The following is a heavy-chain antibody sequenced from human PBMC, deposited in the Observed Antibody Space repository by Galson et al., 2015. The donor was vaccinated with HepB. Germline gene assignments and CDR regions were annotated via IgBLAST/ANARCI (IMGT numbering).Heavy chain of an antibody. CDR1: GFTFSTFG. J-gene: IGHJ6*03. Sequence: SLRLSCAASGFTFSTFGMHWVRQAPGKGLEWVAIIWFDGSNKYYADSVKGRFTISRDNSKNTLYLQMNSLRAEDTAVYYCARGHRYSTAYMDVWGKGTTVTVSS. CDR2: IWFDGSNK. V-gene: IGHV3-33*01. D-gene: IGHD3-10*01. CDR3: ARGHRYSTAYMDV.